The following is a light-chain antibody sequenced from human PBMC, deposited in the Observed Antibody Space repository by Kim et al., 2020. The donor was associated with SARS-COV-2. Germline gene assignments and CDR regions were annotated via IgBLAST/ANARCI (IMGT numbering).Light chain of an antibody. CDR3: AAWDDSLNGVV. CDR2: SNN. Sequence: GRRVTIACSGSSSNIGSNTVNWYQQLPRTAPELLIYSNNQRPSGVPVRFSGSKSGTSASLAISGLQSEDEADYYCAAWDDSLNGVVFGGGTQLTVL. CDR1: SSNIGSNT. J-gene: IGLJ2*01. V-gene: IGLV1-44*01.